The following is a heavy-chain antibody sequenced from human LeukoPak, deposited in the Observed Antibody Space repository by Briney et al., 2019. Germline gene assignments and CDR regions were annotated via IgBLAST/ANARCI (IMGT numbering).Heavy chain of an antibody. D-gene: IGHD3-3*01. CDR1: GLTFSSFA. Sequence: GGSLRLSCAASGLTFSSFAMSWARQAPGRGRGWVSAISGSGGSTYFADSVKGRFTISRDNSKNTLYLQMNSLRAEDTAVYYCAKGVNYYYYYGMDVWGQGTTVTVSS. J-gene: IGHJ6*02. V-gene: IGHV3-23*01. CDR3: AKGVNYYYYYGMDV. CDR2: ISGSGGST.